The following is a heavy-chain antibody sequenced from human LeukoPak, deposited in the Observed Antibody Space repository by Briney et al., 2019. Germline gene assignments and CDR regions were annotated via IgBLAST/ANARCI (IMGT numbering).Heavy chain of an antibody. CDR3: AKGRDGYNY. J-gene: IGHJ4*02. CDR1: GFTFSIYA. V-gene: IGHV3-23*01. D-gene: IGHD5-12*01. CDR2: ISSSGGST. Sequence: GGSLRLSCAASGFTFSIYAMSWVRQAPGKGLEWVSAISSSGGSTYYADSVKGRFTIPRDNSKNTLYLQMNSLRAEDTAVYYCAKGRDGYNYWGQGTLVTVSS.